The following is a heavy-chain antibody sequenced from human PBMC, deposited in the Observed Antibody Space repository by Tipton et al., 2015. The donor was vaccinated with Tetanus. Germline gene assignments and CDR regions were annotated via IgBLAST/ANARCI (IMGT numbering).Heavy chain of an antibody. CDR2: ISGSGDYT. Sequence: SLRLSCTASGFTFSNFAMSWVRQAPGKGLEWVSTISGSGDYTYYADSVKGQFTISRDNSKNTLSLQMNSLRADDTVVYYCARATGGYRGYDYVDFWGQGALVAVSS. V-gene: IGHV3-23*01. J-gene: IGHJ4*02. CDR3: ARATGGYRGYDYVDF. CDR1: GFTFSNFA. D-gene: IGHD5-12*01.